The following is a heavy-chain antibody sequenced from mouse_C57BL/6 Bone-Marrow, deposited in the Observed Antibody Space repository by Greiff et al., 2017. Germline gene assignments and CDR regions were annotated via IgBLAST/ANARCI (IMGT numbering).Heavy chain of an antibody. V-gene: IGHV1-55*01. D-gene: IGHD1-1*01. CDR3: ARWGITTVVEAMDY. CDR2: IYPGSGST. Sequence: VQLQQPGAELVKPGASVKMSCKASGYTFTSYWITWVKQRPGPGLEWIGDIYPGSGSTNYNEKFKSKATLTVDTSSSTAYMQLSSLTSEDSAVYYCARWGITTVVEAMDYWGQGTSVTVSS. J-gene: IGHJ4*01. CDR1: GYTFTSYW.